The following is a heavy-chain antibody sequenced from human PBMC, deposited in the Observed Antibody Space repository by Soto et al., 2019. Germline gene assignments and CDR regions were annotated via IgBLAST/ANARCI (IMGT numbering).Heavy chain of an antibody. CDR3: ARDSDYYYAPSGYYVPTGLDP. V-gene: IGHV1-69*06. CDR2: IIPIFNRA. J-gene: IGHJ5*02. D-gene: IGHD3-22*01. Sequence: QVQLVQSGAEMRKPGSSVKVSCKASGVSFSGHAISWVRQAPGQGLEWMGGIIPIFNRAHYEPKFQARVTMTADTSTNTAYMELTYLTSEDTAVYYCARDSDYYYAPSGYYVPTGLDPWGQGTLVTVSS. CDR1: GVSFSGHA.